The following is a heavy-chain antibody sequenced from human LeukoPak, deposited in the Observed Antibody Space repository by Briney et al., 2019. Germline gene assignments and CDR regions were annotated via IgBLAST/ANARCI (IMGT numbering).Heavy chain of an antibody. J-gene: IGHJ3*02. Sequence: GGSLRLSCAASGFTVSSNYMGWVRQAPGKGLEWVSVIYSGGSIYHADSVKGRFTISRDNSKNTLYLQMNSLRDEDTAVYYCARIVAGGPLDIWGQGTMVTVSS. V-gene: IGHV3-66*01. CDR3: ARIVAGGPLDI. CDR2: IYSGGSI. D-gene: IGHD1-26*01. CDR1: GFTVSSNY.